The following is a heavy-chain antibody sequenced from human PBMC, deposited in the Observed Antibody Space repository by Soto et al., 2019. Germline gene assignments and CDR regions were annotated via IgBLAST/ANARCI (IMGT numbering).Heavy chain of an antibody. CDR2: IYYSGST. D-gene: IGHD5-12*01. Sequence: SETLSLTCTVSGGSISSYYWSWIRQPPGKGLEWIGYIYYSGSTNYNPSLKSRVTISVDTSKNQFSLKLSSVTAADTAVYYCARDGGGRDGYNWDYYYYGMDVWGQGTTVTVSS. CDR3: ARDGGGRDGYNWDYYYYGMDV. CDR1: GGSISSYY. J-gene: IGHJ6*02. V-gene: IGHV4-59*01.